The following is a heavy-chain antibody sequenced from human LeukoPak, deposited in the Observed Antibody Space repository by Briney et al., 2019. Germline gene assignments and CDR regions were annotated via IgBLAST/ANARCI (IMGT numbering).Heavy chain of an antibody. Sequence: GASVKVSCKASGYTFTGYYMHWVRQAPGQGLEWMGIINPSDGSTSYSQKFQGRVTMTRDTSTSTVYMELSSLRSEDTAVYYCARDKSATGTTKDAFDIWGQGTMVTVSS. CDR3: ARDKSATGTTKDAFDI. CDR2: INPSDGST. J-gene: IGHJ3*02. D-gene: IGHD1-1*01. V-gene: IGHV1-46*01. CDR1: GYTFTGYY.